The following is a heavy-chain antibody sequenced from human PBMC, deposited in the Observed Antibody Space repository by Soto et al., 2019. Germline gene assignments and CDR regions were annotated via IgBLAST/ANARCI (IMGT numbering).Heavy chain of an antibody. CDR1: AGTLNYYA. D-gene: IGHD2-15*01. J-gene: IGHJ5*02. V-gene: IGHV1-69*01. CDR2: IIPILGTS. CDR3: ARDPRYCSGAGCYSDVFLDP. Sequence: QEQLVQSGPEVKKPGSSVTVSCKASAGTLNYYAISWVRQAPGQGLEWIGGIIPILGTSNYAQKFRGRVTMTADESRSTAYMELSSLRSQDTAVYYCARDPRYCSGAGCYSDVFLDPWGQGTLVTVSS.